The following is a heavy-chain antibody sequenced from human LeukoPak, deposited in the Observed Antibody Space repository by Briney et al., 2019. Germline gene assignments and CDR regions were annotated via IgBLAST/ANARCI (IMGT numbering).Heavy chain of an antibody. V-gene: IGHV4-4*07. Sequence: SETLSLTCTVSGVSISRYYWSWIRQPAGKGLEWIGRIYSSGSTTYNPSPKSRVTMSIDTSKNQFSLKLSFVTAADTAVYYCARARYREINYAYAGGYYYMDVWGKGTTVTVSS. D-gene: IGHD1-26*01. CDR2: IYSSGST. J-gene: IGHJ6*03. CDR1: GVSISRYY. CDR3: ARARYREINYAYAGGYYYMDV.